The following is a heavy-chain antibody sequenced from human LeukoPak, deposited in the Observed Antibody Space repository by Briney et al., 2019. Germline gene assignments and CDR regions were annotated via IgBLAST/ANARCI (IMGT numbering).Heavy chain of an antibody. CDR3: ARFVDVETTADGPHGFDV. CDR1: GFTFSSYA. CDR2: ISGSGGST. Sequence: GGSLGLSCAASGFTFSSYAMSWVRQAPGKGLEWVSAISGSGGSTYYADSVKGRFTVSRDNAKNSLYLQMNSLRVEDTAVYYCARFVDVETTADGPHGFDVWGQGTMVTVSS. J-gene: IGHJ3*01. V-gene: IGHV3-23*01. D-gene: IGHD5-12*01.